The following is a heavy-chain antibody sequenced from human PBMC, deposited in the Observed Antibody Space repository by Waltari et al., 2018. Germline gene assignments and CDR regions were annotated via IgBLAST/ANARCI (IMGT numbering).Heavy chain of an antibody. CDR2: INHSGST. V-gene: IGHV4-34*01. CDR3: ARHPYYYDSSGSPL. Sequence: QVQLQQWGAGLLKPSETLSLTCAVYGGSFSGYYWSWIRQPPGKGLEWIGEINHSGSTNYNPSLKSRVTISVDTSKNQFSLKLSSVTAADTAVYYCARHPYYYDSSGSPLWGQGTLVTVSS. CDR1: GGSFSGYY. J-gene: IGHJ4*02. D-gene: IGHD3-22*01.